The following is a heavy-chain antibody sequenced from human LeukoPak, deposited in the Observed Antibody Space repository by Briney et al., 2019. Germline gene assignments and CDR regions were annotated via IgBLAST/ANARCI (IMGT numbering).Heavy chain of an antibody. D-gene: IGHD2-15*01. J-gene: IGHJ3*02. CDR2: IYYSGST. V-gene: IGHV4-30-4*01. Sequence: SETLPLTCTVSGGSISSGDYYWSWIRQPPGKGLEWIGYIYYSGSTYYNPSLKSRVTISVDTSKNQFSLKLSSVTAADTAVYYCARVAPVVVVAATGVDAFDIWGQGTMVTVSS. CDR1: GGSISSGDYY. CDR3: ARVAPVVVVAATGVDAFDI.